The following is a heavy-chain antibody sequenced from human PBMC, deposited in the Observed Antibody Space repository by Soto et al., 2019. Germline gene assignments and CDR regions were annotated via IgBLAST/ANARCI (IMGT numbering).Heavy chain of an antibody. CDR2: ISAYNGNT. CDR1: GYTFTHYG. V-gene: IGHV1-18*04. Sequence: QIQLVQSGAEMKKPGASVKVSCKPSGYTFTHYGVSWLRQAPGQGLEWMGWISAYNGNTDYAHKFQGRVALTTDTCTSTAYMELRGLSPYDTAVYYCASYVPGSGVPFWDYWGQGTLVTVSS. D-gene: IGHD2-15*01. CDR3: ASYVPGSGVPFWDY. J-gene: IGHJ4*02.